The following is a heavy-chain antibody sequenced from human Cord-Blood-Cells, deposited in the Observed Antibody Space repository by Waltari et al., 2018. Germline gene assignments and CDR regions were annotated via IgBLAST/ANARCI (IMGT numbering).Heavy chain of an antibody. V-gene: IGHV4-59*01. J-gene: IGHJ5*02. Sequence: QVQLQESGPGLVKPSETLSLTCTVSGGSISSYYWSWLRPPPGKGLEWFGNTYYSGSNKYNPTLKNRVTIAVDTSKNQFSLKLSSGTAAEAAVYYCARGVGRFVEWFIWLDPWGQGTLVTVSS. CDR3: ARGVGRFVEWFIWLDP. CDR1: GGSISSYY. CDR2: TYYSGSN. D-gene: IGHD3-3*01.